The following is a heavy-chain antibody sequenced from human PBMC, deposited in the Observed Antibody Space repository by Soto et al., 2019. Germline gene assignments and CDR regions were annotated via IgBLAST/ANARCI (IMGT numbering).Heavy chain of an antibody. V-gene: IGHV4-34*01. Sequence: PSETLSLTCGVYGGSLSAYYCSWIRQPPGKGLEWIGEINHSGSTNYNPSLKSRVTISVDTSKNQFSLKLSSVTAADTAVYYCGRWVAKYGSSSFLYYGGQETPVTVSS. D-gene: IGHD6-6*01. CDR2: INHSGST. CDR3: GRWVAKYGSSSFLYY. CDR1: GGSLSAYY. J-gene: IGHJ4*02.